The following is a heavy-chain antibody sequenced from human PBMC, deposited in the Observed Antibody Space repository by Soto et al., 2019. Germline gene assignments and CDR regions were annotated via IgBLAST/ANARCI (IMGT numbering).Heavy chain of an antibody. D-gene: IGHD3-16*02. CDR1: GGTFSSYA. V-gene: IGHV1-69*13. J-gene: IGHJ3*02. CDR2: IIPIFGTA. CDR3: ARSFMITFGGVIANFHAFDI. Sequence: SVKVSCKASGGTFSSYAISWVRQAPGQGLEWMGGIIPIFGTANYAQKFQGRVTITADESTSTAYMELSSLRSEDTAVYYCARSFMITFGGVIANFHAFDIWGQGTMVTVSS.